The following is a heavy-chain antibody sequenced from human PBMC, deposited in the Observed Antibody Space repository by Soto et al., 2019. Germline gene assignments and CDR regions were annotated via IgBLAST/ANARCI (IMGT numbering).Heavy chain of an antibody. J-gene: IGHJ4*02. CDR2: ISWDDSK. Sequence: QITLKESGPTLVKPTQTLTLTCTFSGFSLTTDRVGVGWLSQPPGEALEWLAVISWDDSKTYRPSLESRLTVTKDTSKNQVALTLTHMDSLDTATYYCAHAYGGRSLYWGQGTLVTVSS. V-gene: IGHV2-5*02. CDR1: GFSLTTDRVG. D-gene: IGHD1-26*01. CDR3: AHAYGGRSLY.